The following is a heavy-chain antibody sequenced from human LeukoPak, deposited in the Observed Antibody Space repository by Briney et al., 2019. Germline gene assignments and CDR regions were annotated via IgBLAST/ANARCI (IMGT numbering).Heavy chain of an antibody. J-gene: IGHJ4*02. Sequence: GGSLRLSCAVSGFTFSNAWMSWVRQAPGKGLEWVGRIKSKANGGATDYAAPVKGRFTISRDDSKNTLYLQMNSLKTEDTAVYYCPPPPSSIDYWGQGTLVTVSS. V-gene: IGHV3-15*01. CDR2: IKSKANGGAT. CDR3: PPPPSSIDY. CDR1: GFTFSNAW.